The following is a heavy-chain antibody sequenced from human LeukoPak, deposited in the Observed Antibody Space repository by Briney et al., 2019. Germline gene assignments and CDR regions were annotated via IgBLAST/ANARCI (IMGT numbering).Heavy chain of an antibody. CDR1: GGSMSSENEY. V-gene: IGHV4-39*01. D-gene: IGHD4-17*01. CDR3: ARVPTVTFFDY. Sequence: PSETLSLTCSVSGGSMSSENEYWGWIRQPPGKGLEWIGSLYYSGSTYYNPSLKSRVTISVDTSKNQFSLKLSSVTAADTAVYYCARVPTVTFFDYWGQGTLVTVSS. J-gene: IGHJ4*02. CDR2: LYYSGST.